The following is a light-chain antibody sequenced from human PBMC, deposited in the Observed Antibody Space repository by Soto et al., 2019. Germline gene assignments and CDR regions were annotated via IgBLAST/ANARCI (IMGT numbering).Light chain of an antibody. CDR1: SGHSTYI. CDR2: LDRSGSY. V-gene: IGLV4-60*02. J-gene: IGLJ3*02. CDR3: ETWYSNTHKV. Sequence: QSVLTQSSSASASLGSSVKLTCILSSGHSTYIIAWHQQQPGKAPRFLMTLDRSGSYNRGSGGPDRFSGSSSGADRYLTISNLQFEDEGDYCCETWYSNTHKVFGGGTKLTVL.